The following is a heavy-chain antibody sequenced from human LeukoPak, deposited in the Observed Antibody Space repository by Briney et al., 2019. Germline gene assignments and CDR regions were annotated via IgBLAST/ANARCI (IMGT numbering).Heavy chain of an antibody. V-gene: IGHV4-4*07. CDR1: GASISSYY. CDR2: LYISGSS. CDR3: ARDLSGSLYFDY. J-gene: IGHJ4*02. Sequence: SETLSLTCTVSGASISSYYYTWIRQTAGGGLEGIGRLYISGSSDYNPSLKSRVTISVDTSSNQFSLKLNSVTAADTAVYFCARDLSGSLYFDYWGQGVLVTVSS. D-gene: IGHD3-10*01.